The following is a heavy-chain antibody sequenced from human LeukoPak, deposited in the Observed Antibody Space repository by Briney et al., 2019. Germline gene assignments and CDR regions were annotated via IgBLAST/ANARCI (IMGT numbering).Heavy chain of an antibody. Sequence: SVKVSCKASGGTFSSYAISWVRQAPGQGLEWMGGIIPIFGTANYAQKFQGRVTITTDESTGTAYMELSSLRSEDTAVYYCARGNVDPKKGPIDCWGQGTLVTVSS. D-gene: IGHD1-1*01. CDR1: GGTFSSYA. CDR2: IIPIFGTA. J-gene: IGHJ4*02. V-gene: IGHV1-69*05. CDR3: ARGNVDPKKGPIDC.